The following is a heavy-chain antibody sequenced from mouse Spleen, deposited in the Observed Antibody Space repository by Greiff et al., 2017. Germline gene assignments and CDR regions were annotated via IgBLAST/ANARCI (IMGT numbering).Heavy chain of an antibody. J-gene: IGHJ3*01. CDR1: GFTFSDYG. CDR2: ISSGSSTI. V-gene: IGHV5-17*01. D-gene: IGHD1-2*01. Sequence: EVKLVESGGGLVKPGGSLKLSCAASGFTFSDYGMHWVRQAPEKGLEWVAYISSGSSTIYYADTVKGRFTISRDNAKNTLFLQMTSLRSEDTAMYYCARDYGYWFAYWGQGTLVTVSA. CDR3: ARDYGYWFAY.